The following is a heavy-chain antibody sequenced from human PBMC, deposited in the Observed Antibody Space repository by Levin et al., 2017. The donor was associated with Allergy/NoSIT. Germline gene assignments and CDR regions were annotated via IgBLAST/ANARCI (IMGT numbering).Heavy chain of an antibody. Sequence: GESLKISCVASGFTFSSYTMNWVRQAPGKGLEWVSYITGSSSTIYYADSVKGRFTISRDNAKNSLYLQMNSLRVEDTAVYYCAREPPMAARRWFDPWGQGTLVTVSS. J-gene: IGHJ5*02. V-gene: IGHV3-48*01. CDR2: ITGSSSTI. CDR1: GFTFSSYT. D-gene: IGHD6-6*01. CDR3: AREPPMAARRWFDP.